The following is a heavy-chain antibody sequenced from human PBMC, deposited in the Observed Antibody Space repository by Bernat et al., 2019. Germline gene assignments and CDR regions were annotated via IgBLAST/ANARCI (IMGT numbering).Heavy chain of an antibody. CDR3: AKEQAGQALYYYMDV. V-gene: IGHV3-30*18. CDR1: GFTFSSYG. J-gene: IGHJ6*03. CDR2: ISYDGSNK. D-gene: IGHD6-13*01. Sequence: QVQLVESGGGVVQPGRSLRLSCAASGFTFSSYGMHWVRQAPGKGLEWVAVISYDGSNKYYADSVKGRFTISRDNSKNTLYLQMNSLRAEDTAVYYCAKEQAGQALYYYMDVWGKGTTVTVSS.